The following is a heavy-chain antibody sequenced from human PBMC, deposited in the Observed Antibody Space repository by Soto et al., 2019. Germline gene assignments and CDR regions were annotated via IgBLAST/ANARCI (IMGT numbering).Heavy chain of an antibody. V-gene: IGHV1-69*12. Sequence: QVQLVQSGAEVKKPGSSVKVSCKASGGTFSSYAISWVRQAPGQGPEWMGGILPIFGTANYAQKFQGRVTITADESTSTAYMELSSLRSEDTAVYYCARGPRYCSGGSCYPYYFDYWGQGTLVTVSS. CDR2: ILPIFGTA. CDR1: GGTFSSYA. J-gene: IGHJ4*02. CDR3: ARGPRYCSGGSCYPYYFDY. D-gene: IGHD2-15*01.